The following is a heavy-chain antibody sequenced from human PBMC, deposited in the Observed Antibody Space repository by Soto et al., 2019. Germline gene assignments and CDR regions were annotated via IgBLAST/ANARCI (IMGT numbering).Heavy chain of an antibody. CDR2: IFSNDEK. J-gene: IGHJ4*02. V-gene: IGHV2-26*01. Sequence: QVTLKESGPVLVKPTETLTLTCTVSGFSLSNARMGVSWIRQPPGKALEWLAHIFSNDEKSYSTSLKSRLTISTDTSKSQLVLTMTNMDPVDTATYYCARIRYSSGGCGTYFDFWGQGTLVTVSS. CDR1: GFSLSNARMG. CDR3: ARIRYSSGGCGTYFDF. D-gene: IGHD6-19*01.